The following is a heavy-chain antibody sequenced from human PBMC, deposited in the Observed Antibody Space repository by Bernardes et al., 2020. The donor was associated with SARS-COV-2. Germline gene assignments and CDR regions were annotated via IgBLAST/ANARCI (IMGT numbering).Heavy chain of an antibody. CDR3: ARGSLQFLFTQRYFFGH. CDR1: GGAFMGYS. V-gene: IGHV4-34*01. J-gene: IGHJ4*02. D-gene: IGHD3-3*01. Sequence: SETLSLTCAVYGGAFMGYSWTWIRQPPGKGLEWIGEINRSGNTNYNPSLKSRVTISVDTSKNQFSLRLYSVTGADTAVYYCARGSLQFLFTQRYFFGHWGQGTLVTVSS. CDR2: INRSGNT.